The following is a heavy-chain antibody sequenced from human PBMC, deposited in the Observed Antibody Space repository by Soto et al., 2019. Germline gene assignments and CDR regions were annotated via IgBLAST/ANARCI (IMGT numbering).Heavy chain of an antibody. Sequence: GGSLRLSCAASGFTFSSYAMSWVRQAPGKGLEWVSAISGSGGSTYYADSVKGRFTISRDNSKNTLYLQMNSLRAEDTAVYYCAKDFRAYYYDSSGLGFDYWGQGTLVTVSS. CDR3: AKDFRAYYYDSSGLGFDY. CDR2: ISGSGGST. D-gene: IGHD3-22*01. J-gene: IGHJ4*02. CDR1: GFTFSSYA. V-gene: IGHV3-23*01.